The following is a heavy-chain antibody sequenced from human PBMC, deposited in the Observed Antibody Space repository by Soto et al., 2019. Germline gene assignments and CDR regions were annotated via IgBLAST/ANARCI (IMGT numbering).Heavy chain of an antibody. CDR1: GGTFNTYT. Sequence: QVHLVQSGSEVKKPGSSVTVSCKASGGTFNTYTFSWVRQAPGHGLEWMGSILPIMGSVNYAHDFRGRLSITADPSTTTAYMELTSLTSHDTAIYYCARIPRYSYPTSDPLDNWGQGTLVTVSS. J-gene: IGHJ4*02. CDR3: ARIPRYSYPTSDPLDN. V-gene: IGHV1-69*01. CDR2: ILPIMGSV. D-gene: IGHD2-15*01.